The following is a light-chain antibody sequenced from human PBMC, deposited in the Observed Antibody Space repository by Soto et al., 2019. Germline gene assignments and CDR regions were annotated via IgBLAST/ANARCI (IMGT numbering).Light chain of an antibody. Sequence: DIRMSQSPSSLSASVGDRVTITCRASQGISTYLNWYHQKPGKAPKLLIYAASSLQSGVPSRFSGSGSETDFTLTISSLQPEDFATYSCQQSYSTTWTFGQGTKGDIK. V-gene: IGKV1-39*01. J-gene: IGKJ1*01. CDR1: QGISTY. CDR2: AAS. CDR3: QQSYSTTWT.